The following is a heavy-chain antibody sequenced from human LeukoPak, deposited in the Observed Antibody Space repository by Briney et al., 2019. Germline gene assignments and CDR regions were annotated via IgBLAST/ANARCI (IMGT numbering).Heavy chain of an antibody. V-gene: IGHV3-23*01. Sequence: GGSLRLSCAASGFIFSKYAMSWVRQAPGKGLEWVSSISGSGGSTYYADSGKGRFTISRDNSKNTLHLQMNSLRAEDTAVYYCVRLIYFDYWGQGTLVTASS. D-gene: IGHD6-25*01. CDR1: GFIFSKYA. J-gene: IGHJ4*02. CDR2: ISGSGGST. CDR3: VRLIYFDY.